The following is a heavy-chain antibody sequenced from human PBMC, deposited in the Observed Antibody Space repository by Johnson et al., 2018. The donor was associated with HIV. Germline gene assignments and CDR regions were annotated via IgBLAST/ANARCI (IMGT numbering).Heavy chain of an antibody. V-gene: IGHV3-30*18. D-gene: IGHD1-14*01. CDR3: AKDNPGVSHAFDI. CDR1: GFTFSNFG. Sequence: QVQLVESGGGLVKPGGSLRLSCAASGFTFSNFGFHWVRQAPGKGLEWVAAISFAGNNKYYADSVKGRFTISRDNSKNTLYLQMNSLRAEDTAVYYCAKDNPGVSHAFDIWGQGTMVTVSS. J-gene: IGHJ3*02. CDR2: ISFAGNNK.